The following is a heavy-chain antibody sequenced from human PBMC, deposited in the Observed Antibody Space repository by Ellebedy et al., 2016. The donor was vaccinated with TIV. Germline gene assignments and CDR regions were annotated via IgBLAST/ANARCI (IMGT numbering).Heavy chain of an antibody. V-gene: IGHV3-21*01. Sequence: GESLKIYCAASGFTFSSYSMNWVRQAPGKGLEWVSSISSSSSYIYYADSVKGRFTISRDNAKNSLYLRMNSLSAEDTAVYYCASSSGSYRAWDYWGQGTLVTVSS. CDR2: ISSSSSYI. J-gene: IGHJ4*02. D-gene: IGHD1-26*01. CDR1: GFTFSSYS. CDR3: ASSSGSYRAWDY.